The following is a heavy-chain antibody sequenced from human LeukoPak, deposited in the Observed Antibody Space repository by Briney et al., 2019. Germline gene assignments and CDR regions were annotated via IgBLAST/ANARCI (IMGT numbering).Heavy chain of an antibody. J-gene: IGHJ4*02. V-gene: IGHV1-69*01. CDR1: GGTFSSYA. Sequence: ASVKVSCKASGGTFSSYAISWVRQAPGQGLEWMGGIIPIFGTANYAQKFQGRVTITADESTSTAYMELSSLRSEDTAVYYCARGGDSSSWYRHFDYWGQGTLVTVSS. CDR2: IIPIFGTA. CDR3: ARGGDSSSWYRHFDY. D-gene: IGHD6-13*01.